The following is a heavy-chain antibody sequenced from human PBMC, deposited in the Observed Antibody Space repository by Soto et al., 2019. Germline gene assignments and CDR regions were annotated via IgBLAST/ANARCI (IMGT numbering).Heavy chain of an antibody. CDR3: AIVTAFDDHSSGYYADWYFDL. CDR2: ISGNGGST. D-gene: IGHD3-22*01. Sequence: EVQLLESGGGLVQPGGSLRLSCAASGFICSSYAMGWDRQAPGMGLACVSAISGNGGSTYYPDSVKGLFTISRDNPKDTLHLQMNSLRAEDTALYYSAIVTAFDDHSSGYYADWYFDLWSRGTLVSVTS. J-gene: IGHJ2*01. CDR1: GFICSSYA. V-gene: IGHV3-23*01.